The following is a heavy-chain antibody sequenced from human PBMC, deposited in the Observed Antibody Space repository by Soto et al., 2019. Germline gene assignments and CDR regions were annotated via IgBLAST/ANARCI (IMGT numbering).Heavy chain of an antibody. CDR1: GFTFSRYA. CDR2: ISGSGGST. J-gene: IGHJ5*02. Sequence: EVQLLESGGGLVQPGGSLRLSCAASGFTFSRYAMSWVRQAPGKGLEWVSAISGSGGSTYYADSVKGRFTISRDNSKNALYLQMHSLRAEDTAVYYCAKGGDYGSGLFDPWGQGTLVTVSS. CDR3: AKGGDYGSGLFDP. D-gene: IGHD3-10*01. V-gene: IGHV3-23*01.